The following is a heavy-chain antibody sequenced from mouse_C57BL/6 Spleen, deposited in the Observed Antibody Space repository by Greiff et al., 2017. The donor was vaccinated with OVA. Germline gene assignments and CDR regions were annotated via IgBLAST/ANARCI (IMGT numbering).Heavy chain of an antibody. CDR2: LDPEDGDT. Sequence: EVQLQQSGAELVKPGASVKLSCTASGFTIKDYYMHWVKQRTEQGLEWIGRLDPEDGDTKYAPKFQGKATITADTSSNTAYLQLSSLTSEDTAVYYGARGPYDYDEGDFDYWGQGTTLTVSS. V-gene: IGHV14-2*01. J-gene: IGHJ2*01. CDR1: GFTIKDYY. D-gene: IGHD2-4*01. CDR3: ARGPYDYDEGDFDY.